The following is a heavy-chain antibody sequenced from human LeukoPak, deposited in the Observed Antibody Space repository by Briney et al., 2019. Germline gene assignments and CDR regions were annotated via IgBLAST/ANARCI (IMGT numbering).Heavy chain of an antibody. Sequence: SETLSLTCTVSGGSISSGGYYWSWIRQHPGMGLEWIGYFYYSGSTYYNPSLKSRVTISVDTSKNQFSLKLSSVTAADTAVYYCARGCSSTSCHYYYGMDVWGKGTAVTVSS. D-gene: IGHD2-2*01. J-gene: IGHJ6*04. CDR3: ARGCSSTSCHYYYGMDV. CDR2: FYYSGST. V-gene: IGHV4-31*03. CDR1: GGSISSGGYY.